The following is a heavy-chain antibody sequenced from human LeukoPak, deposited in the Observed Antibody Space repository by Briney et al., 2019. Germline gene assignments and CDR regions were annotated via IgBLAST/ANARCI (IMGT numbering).Heavy chain of an antibody. CDR1: GGSFSGYY. Sequence: SETLSLTCAVYGGSFSGYYWSWIRQPPGKGLEWIGEINHSGSTNYNPSLKSRVTISVDTSKNQFSLKLSSVTAADTAVYYCARGGWKYFDYWGQGTLVTVSS. D-gene: IGHD1-1*01. V-gene: IGHV4-34*01. CDR3: ARGGWKYFDY. J-gene: IGHJ4*02. CDR2: INHSGST.